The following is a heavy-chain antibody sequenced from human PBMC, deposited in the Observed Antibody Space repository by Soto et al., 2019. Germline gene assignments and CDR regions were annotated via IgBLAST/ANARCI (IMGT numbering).Heavy chain of an antibody. V-gene: IGHV1-69*02. CDR1: GGTFSSYT. CDR3: ARDPGDRCSSTRCYGHWFDP. Sequence: GASVKVSCKASGGTFSSYTISWVRQAPGQGLEWMGRIIPILGIANYAQKFQGRVTITADKSTSTAYMELSSLRSEDTAVYYCARDPGDRCSSTRCYGHWFDPWGQGTLVTVSS. D-gene: IGHD2-2*01. CDR2: IIPILGIA. J-gene: IGHJ5*02.